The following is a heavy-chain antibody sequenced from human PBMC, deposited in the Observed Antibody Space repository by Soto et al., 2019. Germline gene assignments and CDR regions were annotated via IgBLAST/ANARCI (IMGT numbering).Heavy chain of an antibody. V-gene: IGHV3-23*01. J-gene: IGHJ6*02. CDR3: AKDLGGTAMVLGYYGMDV. D-gene: IGHD5-18*01. Sequence: GGSLRLSCAASGFTFSSYAMSWVRQAPGKGLEWVSAISGSGGSTYYADSVKGRFTISRDNSKNTLYLQMNSLRAEDTAVYYCAKDLGGTAMVLGYYGMDVWGQGTTVTVSS. CDR1: GFTFSSYA. CDR2: ISGSGGST.